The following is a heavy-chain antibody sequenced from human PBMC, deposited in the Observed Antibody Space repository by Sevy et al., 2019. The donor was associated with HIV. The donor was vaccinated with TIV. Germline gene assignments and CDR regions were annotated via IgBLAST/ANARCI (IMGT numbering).Heavy chain of an antibody. D-gene: IGHD5-18*01. Sequence: GGSLRLSCTTSGFMFNLYSFNWVRQAPGKGLEWISFISSSGKYQFYADSVKGRFTMSRDTATNSVYLQNDSLRDDDTAVYYCAGDSDTYTALANYYGMDVWGQGTTVTVSS. CDR3: AGDSDTYTALANYYGMDV. CDR1: GFMFNLYS. CDR2: ISSSGKYQ. V-gene: IGHV3-21*06. J-gene: IGHJ6*02.